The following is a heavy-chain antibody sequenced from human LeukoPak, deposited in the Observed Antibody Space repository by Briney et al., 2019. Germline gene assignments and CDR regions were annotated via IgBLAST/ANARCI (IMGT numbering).Heavy chain of an antibody. D-gene: IGHD1-26*01. CDR3: ARDEWVTGSHGD. V-gene: IGHV3-66*01. J-gene: IGHJ4*02. CDR1: GFTLSSYS. Sequence: GGSLRLSCAASGFTLSSYSMNWVRQAPGKGLEWVSVIYSGGSTYYADSVKGRFTISRDNSKNTLYLQMNSLRAEDTAVYYCARDEWVTGSHGDWGQGTLVTVSS. CDR2: IYSGGST.